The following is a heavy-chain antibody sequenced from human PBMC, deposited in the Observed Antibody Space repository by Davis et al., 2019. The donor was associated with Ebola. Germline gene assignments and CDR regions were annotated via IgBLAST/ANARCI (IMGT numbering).Heavy chain of an antibody. V-gene: IGHV3-53*01. CDR2: IYDQST. J-gene: IGHJ4*02. Sequence: GGSLRLSCTASGFTVSSNHMSWVRQAPGKGLEWVSVIYDQSTAYADSVKGRFTISRDNSKNTLYLQMNSLRAEDTAVYYCAREGGGDYGLDYWGQGTLVTVPS. CDR3: AREGGGDYGLDY. CDR1: GFTVSSNH. D-gene: IGHD2-21*02.